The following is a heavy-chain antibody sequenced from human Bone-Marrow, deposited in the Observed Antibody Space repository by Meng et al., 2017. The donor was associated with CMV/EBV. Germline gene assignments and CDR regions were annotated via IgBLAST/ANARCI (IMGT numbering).Heavy chain of an antibody. CDR2: IRYDGSNK. J-gene: IGHJ4*02. D-gene: IGHD3-10*01. CDR1: GFTFSSYG. Sequence: GESLKISCAASGFTFSSYGMHWVRQAPGKGLEWVAFIRYDGSNKYYADSVKGRFTISRDNSKNTLYLQMNSLRAEDTAVYYCAKEYYYGSGSYYYFDYWGQGTLVTVSS. V-gene: IGHV3-30*02. CDR3: AKEYYYGSGSYYYFDY.